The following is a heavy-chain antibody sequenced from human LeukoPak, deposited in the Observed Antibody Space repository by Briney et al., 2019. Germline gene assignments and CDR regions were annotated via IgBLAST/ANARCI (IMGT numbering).Heavy chain of an antibody. D-gene: IGHD3-10*01. J-gene: IGHJ4*02. CDR1: GFTFSSYA. Sequence: GGSLRLSCSASGFTFSSYAMHWVRQAPGKGLEYVSAISSNGRSTYYADSVKGRFTISRDNSQNTLYLQMSSLRAEDTAVYYCAKEALGGGGYWGQGTLVTVSS. CDR2: ISSNGRST. CDR3: AKEALGGGGY. V-gene: IGHV3-64D*09.